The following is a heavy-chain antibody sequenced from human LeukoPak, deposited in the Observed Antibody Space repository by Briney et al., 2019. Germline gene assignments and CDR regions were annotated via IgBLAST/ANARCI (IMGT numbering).Heavy chain of an antibody. D-gene: IGHD5-12*01. CDR3: ARDRRGYDWDLDY. Sequence: PSETLSLTCTVSGGSVSSGSYYWSWIRQPPGKGLEWIGYIYYSGSTNYNPSLKSRVTISVDTSKNQFSLKLSSVTAADTAVYYCARDRRGYDWDLDYWGQGTLVTVSS. V-gene: IGHV4-61*01. CDR1: GGSVSSGSYY. J-gene: IGHJ4*02. CDR2: IYYSGST.